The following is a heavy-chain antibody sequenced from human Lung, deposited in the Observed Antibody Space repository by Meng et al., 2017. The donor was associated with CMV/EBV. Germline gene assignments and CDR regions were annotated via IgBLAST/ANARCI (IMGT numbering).Heavy chain of an antibody. J-gene: IGHJ4*02. CDR3: TTDRPRSGGKTHDY. D-gene: IGHD4-23*01. CDR1: GFIFSNLW. V-gene: IGHV3-15*01. CDR2: IKSKFDGETT. Sequence: EVQLVESGGGLVQPGGSLRVSCTGSGSGFIFSNLWINWVRQAPGKGLEWVGRIKSKFDGETTDYAAPVKGRFTISRDDSRNTLYLYMNSLKTEDTAVYYCTTDRPRSGGKTHDYWGQGTLVTVAS.